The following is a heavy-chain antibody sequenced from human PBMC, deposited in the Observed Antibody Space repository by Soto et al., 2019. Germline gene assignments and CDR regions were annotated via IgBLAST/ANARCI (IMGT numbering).Heavy chain of an antibody. Sequence: GGSLRLSCAASGFTFSSYEMNWVRQAPGKGLEWVSYISSSGSTIYYADSVKGRFTISRDNAKNSLYLQMNSLRAEDTAVYYCARDRITNGADYGMDVWGQGTTVTVSS. J-gene: IGHJ6*02. CDR3: ARDRITNGADYGMDV. D-gene: IGHD2-8*01. CDR1: GFTFSSYE. V-gene: IGHV3-48*03. CDR2: ISSSGSTI.